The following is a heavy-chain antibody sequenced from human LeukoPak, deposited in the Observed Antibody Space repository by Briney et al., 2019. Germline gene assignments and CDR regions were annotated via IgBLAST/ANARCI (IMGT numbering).Heavy chain of an antibody. CDR1: GGSISSYY. D-gene: IGHD6-13*01. CDR3: ARDGLAAAGTFVY. Sequence: SETLSLTCTVSGGSISSYYWSWIRQPPGKGLEWIGYIYYSGSTNYNPSLKSRVTISVDTSKNQFSLKLSSVTAADTAVYYCARDGLAAAGTFVYWGQGTLVTVSS. V-gene: IGHV4-59*01. J-gene: IGHJ4*02. CDR2: IYYSGST.